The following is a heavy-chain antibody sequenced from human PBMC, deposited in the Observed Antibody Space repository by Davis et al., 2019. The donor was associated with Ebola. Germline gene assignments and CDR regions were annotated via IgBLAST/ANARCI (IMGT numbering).Heavy chain of an antibody. CDR3: ARGSSAAALPYFDF. V-gene: IGHV1-69*10. D-gene: IGHD6-6*01. CDR1: GGTFSSSV. Sequence: SVKVSCKASGGTFSSSVINWVRQAPGQGLEWMGGIIPVLAITNYAQKFQGRFTVSADESTSTAYMELSSLRSEDTAVYYCARGSSAAALPYFDFWGQGTLVTVSS. J-gene: IGHJ4*02. CDR2: IIPVLAIT.